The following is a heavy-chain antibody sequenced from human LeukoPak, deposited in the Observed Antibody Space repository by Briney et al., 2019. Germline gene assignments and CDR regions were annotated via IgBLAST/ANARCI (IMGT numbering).Heavy chain of an antibody. CDR3: ARAQPERLYYYYYMDV. Sequence: PGGSLRLSCAVSGFTFSSYGMNWVRQAPGKGLEWVAFIADDGNNQYYADSVKGRFTISRDNAKNSVYLQMNSLRAEDTAVYYCARAQPERLYYYYYMDVWGKGTTVTISS. V-gene: IGHV3-30*02. CDR1: GFTFSSYG. CDR2: IADDGNNQ. J-gene: IGHJ6*03. D-gene: IGHD1-1*01.